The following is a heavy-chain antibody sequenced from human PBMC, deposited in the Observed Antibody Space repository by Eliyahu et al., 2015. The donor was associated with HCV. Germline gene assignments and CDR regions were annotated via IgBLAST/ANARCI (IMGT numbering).Heavy chain of an antibody. J-gene: IGHJ4*02. Sequence: EVQLVESGGGLVKPGGSLXLSCAASGFTFSSYSMNWVRQAPGKGLEWVSSISSSSSYIYYADSVKGRFTISRDNAKNSLYLQMNTLRAEDTAVYYCGPYGDYMWETGYWGQGTLVTVSS. D-gene: IGHD4-17*01. CDR3: GPYGDYMWETGY. CDR2: ISSSSSYI. CDR1: GFTFSSYS. V-gene: IGHV3-21*01.